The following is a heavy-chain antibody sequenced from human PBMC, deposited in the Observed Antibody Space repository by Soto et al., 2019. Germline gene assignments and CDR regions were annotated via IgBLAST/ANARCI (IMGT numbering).Heavy chain of an antibody. CDR1: GYTFTSYD. Sequence: GASVKVSCKASGYTFTSYDINWVRQATGQGLEWMGWMNPNSGNTGYAQKFQGRVTMTRNTSISTAYMELSSLRSEDTAVYYCARDISSKADHYYYYGMDVWGQGTTVTVSS. V-gene: IGHV1-8*01. CDR3: ARDISSKADHYYYYGMDV. CDR2: MNPNSGNT. D-gene: IGHD6-13*01. J-gene: IGHJ6*02.